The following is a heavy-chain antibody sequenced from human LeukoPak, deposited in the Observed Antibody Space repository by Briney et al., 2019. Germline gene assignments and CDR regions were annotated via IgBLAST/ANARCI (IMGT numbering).Heavy chain of an antibody. CDR3: AKDGSGDIVVVVAATPEYYFDY. V-gene: IGHV3-23*01. J-gene: IGHJ4*02. D-gene: IGHD2-15*01. CDR1: GFTFSNYA. Sequence: GGSLRLSCAASGFTFSNYAMSWVRQAPGKGLEWVSAISGSGGSTYYADSVKGRFTISRDNSKNTLYLQMNSLRAEDTAVYYCAKDGSGDIVVVVAATPEYYFDYWGQGTLVTVSS. CDR2: ISGSGGST.